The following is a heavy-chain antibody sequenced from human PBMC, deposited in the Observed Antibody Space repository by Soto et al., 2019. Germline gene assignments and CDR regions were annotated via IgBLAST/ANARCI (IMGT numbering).Heavy chain of an antibody. J-gene: IGHJ4*02. CDR2: IIPVFGMS. D-gene: IGHD3-10*01. CDR1: GDPFNSYT. V-gene: IGHV1-69*02. CDR3: AKESGYYHGSGSYYYFDH. Sequence: QVQLVQSGAEVKKPGSSVKVSCKTSGDPFNSYTISWVRQAPGRGLEWMGRIIPVFGMSNYAERFQGRVTITADEATSTAFMELSSLTSDDTAIYFCAKESGYYHGSGSYYYFDHWGQGTPVNAS.